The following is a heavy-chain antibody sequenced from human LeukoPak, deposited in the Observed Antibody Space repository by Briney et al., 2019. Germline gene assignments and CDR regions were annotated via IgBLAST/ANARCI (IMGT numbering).Heavy chain of an antibody. CDR2: ISAYNGNT. CDR1: GYTFTSSG. Sequence: ASAKVSCKASGYTFTSSGICWVRQAPGQGLEWMGWISAYNGNTNYAQKLQGRVTMTTDTSTSTAYMELRSLRSHDTAVYYCAREDSSGYYWGQGTLVTVSS. J-gene: IGHJ4*02. CDR3: AREDSSGYY. D-gene: IGHD3-22*01. V-gene: IGHV1-18*01.